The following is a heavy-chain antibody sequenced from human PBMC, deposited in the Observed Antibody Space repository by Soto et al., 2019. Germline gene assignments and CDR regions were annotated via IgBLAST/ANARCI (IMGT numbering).Heavy chain of an antibody. V-gene: IGHV4-4*07. J-gene: IGHJ5*02. Sequence: SETLSLTCTVSGGSISSYYWSWIRQPAGKGLEWIGRIYTSGSTNYNPSLKSRVTMSVDTSKNQFSLKLSSVTAADTAVYYCARTASPAPFYDASADFERWGQGTLVTVSS. CDR1: GGSISSYY. CDR3: ARTASPAPFYDASADFER. CDR2: IYTSGST. D-gene: IGHD3-22*01.